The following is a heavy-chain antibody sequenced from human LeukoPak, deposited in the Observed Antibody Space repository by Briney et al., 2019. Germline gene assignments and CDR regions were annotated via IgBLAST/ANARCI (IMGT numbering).Heavy chain of an antibody. V-gene: IGHV1-46*01. D-gene: IGHD6-19*01. J-gene: IGHJ5*02. CDR3: AREDGSGGDDRGCFDP. Sequence: ASVKVSCKASGYTFTSYYMHWVRQAPGQGLEWMGIINPSGGSTSYAQKFQGRVTMTRDTSTSTVYMELSSLRSEDTAVYYCAREDGSGGDDRGCFDPWGQETLVTVSS. CDR2: INPSGGST. CDR1: GYTFTSYY.